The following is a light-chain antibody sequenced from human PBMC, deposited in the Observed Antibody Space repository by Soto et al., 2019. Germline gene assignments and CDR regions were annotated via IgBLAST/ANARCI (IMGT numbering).Light chain of an antibody. CDR3: QQANSFPQLT. J-gene: IGKJ4*01. V-gene: IGKV1-12*01. CDR1: QGISSW. Sequence: DIQMTQSPSSVSASVGDRVTITCRASQGISSWLAWYQQKPGKAPKILIYTASSLQSGGPSRFSGSGCGTDFTLPLSSLQPEGFAPYYRQQANSFPQLTCGGGTKVEIK. CDR2: TAS.